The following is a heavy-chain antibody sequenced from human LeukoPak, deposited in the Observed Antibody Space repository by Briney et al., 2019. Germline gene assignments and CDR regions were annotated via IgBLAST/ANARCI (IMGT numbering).Heavy chain of an antibody. V-gene: IGHV3-7*01. CDR2: IMQDGSEK. D-gene: IGHD5-12*01. CDR1: GFTFSSYW. CDR3: VGGSGY. J-gene: IGHJ4*02. Sequence: GGSLRLSCVASGFTFSSYWMNWVRQAPGKGLEWVANIMQDGSEKYYVDSVKGRFTISRDNAKNSLYLQMNSLRAEDTAIYYCVGGSGYWGQGTLVTVSS.